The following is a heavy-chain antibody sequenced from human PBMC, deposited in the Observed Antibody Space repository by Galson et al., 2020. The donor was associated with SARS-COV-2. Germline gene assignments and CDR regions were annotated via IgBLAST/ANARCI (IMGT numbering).Heavy chain of an antibody. D-gene: IGHD3-3*01. CDR1: GYTFTGYY. V-gene: IGHV1-2*04. Sequence: ASVKVSCKASGYTFTGYYMHWVRQAPGQGLEWMGWINPNSGGTNYAQKFQGWVTMTRDTSISTAYMELSRLRSDDTAVYHCARGPDFEYYDFWSGYSPYYYYGMDVWGQGTTVTVSS. CDR3: ARGPDFEYYDFWSGYSPYYYYGMDV. J-gene: IGHJ6*02. CDR2: INPNSGGT.